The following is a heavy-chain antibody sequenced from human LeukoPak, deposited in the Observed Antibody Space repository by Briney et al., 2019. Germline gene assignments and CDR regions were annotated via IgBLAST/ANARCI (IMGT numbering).Heavy chain of an antibody. J-gene: IGHJ3*02. CDR1: EFTFTDYY. CDR2: ISSSGSNI. Sequence: SGGSLRLSCVASEFTFTDYYMTWIRQAPGQGLEWVSSISSSGSNIYYADSVKGRFTISRDNAKNSLSLQMNSLRAADAAVYYCARVSVAGAVIDAFDIWGQGTVVTVSS. V-gene: IGHV3-11*04. D-gene: IGHD6-19*01. CDR3: ARVSVAGAVIDAFDI.